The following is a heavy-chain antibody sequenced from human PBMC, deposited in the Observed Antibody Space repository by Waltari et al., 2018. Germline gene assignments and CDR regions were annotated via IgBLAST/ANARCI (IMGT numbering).Heavy chain of an antibody. Sequence: QLQLQESGPGLVKPSETLSLTCTVSGGSISSSSYYWGWIRQPPGKGLEWIGRIYYSVSTSYNPSLKSRVTISVDTSKNQVSLKLSSVTAADTAVYYCARGLPGYDSSGYYFDYWGQGTLVTVSS. V-gene: IGHV4-39*07. D-gene: IGHD3-22*01. J-gene: IGHJ4*02. CDR1: GGSISSSSYY. CDR3: ARGLPGYDSSGYYFDY. CDR2: IYYSVST.